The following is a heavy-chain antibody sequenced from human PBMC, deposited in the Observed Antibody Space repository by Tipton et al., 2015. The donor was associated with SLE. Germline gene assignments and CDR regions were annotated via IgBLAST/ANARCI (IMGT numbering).Heavy chain of an antibody. J-gene: IGHJ4*02. CDR2: ISGSGGST. Sequence: SLRLSCAASGFTFSSYAMSWVRQAPGKGLEWVSAISGSGGSTYYADSVKGRFTISRDNSKNSLYLQMNSLRAEDTAVYYCARGEGFGESYFDYWGQGTLVTVSS. D-gene: IGHD3-10*01. V-gene: IGHV3-23*01. CDR1: GFTFSSYA. CDR3: ARGEGFGESYFDY.